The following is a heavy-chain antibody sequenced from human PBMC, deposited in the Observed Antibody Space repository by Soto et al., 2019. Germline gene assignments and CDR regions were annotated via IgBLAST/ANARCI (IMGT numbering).Heavy chain of an antibody. V-gene: IGHV4-34*01. CDR3: ARVERGTATTVVDAFDI. Sequence: QVQLQQWGAGLLKPSETLSLTCAVYGGFVSSGIYYWSWIRQPPGKGLEWIGEMSHSGGTHFNPSSKRRVTISVDTSKNQCSLKMSSVTAADTALYYCARVERGTATTVVDAFDIWGPGTMVTVSS. D-gene: IGHD1-1*01. CDR1: GGFVSSGIYY. J-gene: IGHJ3*02. CDR2: MSHSGGT.